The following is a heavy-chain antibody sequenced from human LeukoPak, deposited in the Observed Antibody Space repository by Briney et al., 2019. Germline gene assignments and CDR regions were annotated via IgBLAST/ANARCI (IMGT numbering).Heavy chain of an antibody. CDR1: GFAFSSYS. J-gene: IGHJ4*02. CDR2: MTSVTYI. CDR3: ASADYYGSGSHYTFRGLDY. D-gene: IGHD3-10*01. V-gene: IGHV3-21*01. Sequence: PGGSLRLSSAASGFAFSSYSIHWVPQAPGKGLEWGSSMTSVTYIYYAASVKGRFTISRDNAKNSLYLQMNNLRVEDTAVYYCASADYYGSGSHYTFRGLDYWGQGTLVTVSS.